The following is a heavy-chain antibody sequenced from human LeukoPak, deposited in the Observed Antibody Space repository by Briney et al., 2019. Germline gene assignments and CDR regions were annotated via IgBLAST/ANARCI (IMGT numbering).Heavy chain of an antibody. CDR3: ARKSGYARDY. Sequence: PSETLSLTCTVSDASISSFHWTWIRQSPVKGLEWIGEINHSGSTSNHNPSLKSRVTMSVDTSKNQFSLKLSSVTAADTAVYYCARKSGYARDYWGQGNLVTVSS. D-gene: IGHD6-25*01. CDR2: INHSGST. V-gene: IGHV4-34*01. J-gene: IGHJ4*02. CDR1: DASISSFH.